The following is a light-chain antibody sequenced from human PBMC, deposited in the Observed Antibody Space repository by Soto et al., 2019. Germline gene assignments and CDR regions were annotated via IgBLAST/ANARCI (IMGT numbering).Light chain of an antibody. CDR3: QLYGDSPMYT. CDR1: QSVSDSS. Sequence: EIVLTQSPGTLSLSLGERATLSCRASQSVSDSSLAWYHQKPGQAPRLLIYGASRRTTGIPDTFSGSGSGTEFTITTSRLEPEDFAVYYCQLYGDSPMYTFGQGTKLEIK. V-gene: IGKV3-20*01. J-gene: IGKJ2*01. CDR2: GAS.